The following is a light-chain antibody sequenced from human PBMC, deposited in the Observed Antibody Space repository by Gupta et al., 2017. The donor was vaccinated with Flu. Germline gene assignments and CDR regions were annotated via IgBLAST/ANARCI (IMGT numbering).Light chain of an antibody. V-gene: IGKV3-15*01. CDR3: QQYNNWPPNT. CDR2: GAS. CDR1: QSVSSN. Sequence: ATLSVSPGERATLSCRASQSVSSNLAWYQQKPGQTPRLPIYGASTRATGIPARFSGSGSGTEFTLTISSLQSEDFAVYYCQQYNNWPPNTFGQGTKLEIK. J-gene: IGKJ2*01.